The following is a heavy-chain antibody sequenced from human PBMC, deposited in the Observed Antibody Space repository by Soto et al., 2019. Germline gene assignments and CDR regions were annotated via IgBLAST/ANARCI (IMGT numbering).Heavy chain of an antibody. CDR1: GYTFTSYG. V-gene: IGHV1-18*01. CDR2: ISAYNGNT. CDR3: ARAVSEYQLRSHFDY. D-gene: IGHD2-2*01. Sequence: QVQLVQSGAEVKKPGASVKVSCKACGYTFTSYGISWVRQAPGQGLEWMGCISAYNGNTNDAQKLQGRVTMTTDTSTSTAYMEPRSQRPDDTAVDYCARAVSEYQLRSHFDYRGQGTMVTVSA. J-gene: IGHJ4*02.